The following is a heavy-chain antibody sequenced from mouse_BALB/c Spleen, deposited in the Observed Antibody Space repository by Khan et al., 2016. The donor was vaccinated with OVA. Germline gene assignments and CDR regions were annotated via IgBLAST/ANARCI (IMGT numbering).Heavy chain of an antibody. CDR2: INPSNGDT. Sequence: QVQLQQSGAELVKPGASVRLSCKASGYTFTSYYLYWVKQRPGQGLEWIGDINPSNGDTNFNEKFKSKATLTVDKSSSTAYIHLNSLTSEDSAVYYCTRSGYGSFAYWGQGNLVTVSA. CDR3: TRSGYGSFAY. D-gene: IGHD2-2*01. CDR1: GYTFTSYY. V-gene: IGHV1-53*01. J-gene: IGHJ3*01.